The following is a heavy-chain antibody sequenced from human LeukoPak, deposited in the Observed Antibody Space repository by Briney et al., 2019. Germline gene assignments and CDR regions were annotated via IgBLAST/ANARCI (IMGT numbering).Heavy chain of an antibody. CDR3: ARLSWYYGSGSYYYYMDV. CDR1: GGSISSSSYY. V-gene: IGHV4-39*01. D-gene: IGHD3-10*01. Sequence: PSETLSLTCTVSGGSISSSSYYWGWIRQPPGKGLEWIGSIYYSGSTYYNPSLKSRVTISVDTSKNQFSLKLSSVTAADTAVYYCARLSWYYGSGSYYYYMDVWDKGTTVTISS. CDR2: IYYSGST. J-gene: IGHJ6*03.